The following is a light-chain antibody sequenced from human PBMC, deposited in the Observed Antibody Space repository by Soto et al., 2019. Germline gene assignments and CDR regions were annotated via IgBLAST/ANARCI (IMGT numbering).Light chain of an antibody. V-gene: IGKV3-11*01. CDR3: EERYSTPLT. CDR2: DAS. CDR1: QSVSSH. Sequence: EIVLTLSPAALSLYPGERANLSCQTSQSVSSHFAWYIQMPGQPPRLLISDASNRATGIPNRVSGSGSGTDITRTICSLQPEEVATDYCEERYSTPLTFCGGTKVDI. J-gene: IGKJ4*01.